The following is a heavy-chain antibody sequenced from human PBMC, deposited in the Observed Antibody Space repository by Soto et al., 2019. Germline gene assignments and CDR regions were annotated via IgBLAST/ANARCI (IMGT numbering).Heavy chain of an antibody. CDR3: ARDPQGSYCYIDY. V-gene: IGHV3-30-3*01. CDR2: ISKDGNSK. J-gene: IGHJ4*02. D-gene: IGHD3-10*01. CDR1: GFTFSNYA. Sequence: GGSLRLSCAASGFTFSNYAIHWVRQAPGKGLEWVTIISKDGNSKHYADSVKGRFTISRDNSKNTLFLQMNSLRAEDTAVYYCARDPQGSYCYIDYWGQGTPVTVSS.